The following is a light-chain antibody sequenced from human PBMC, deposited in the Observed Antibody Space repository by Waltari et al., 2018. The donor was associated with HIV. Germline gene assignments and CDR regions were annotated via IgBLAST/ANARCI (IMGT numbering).Light chain of an antibody. CDR1: SSALLNYKY. J-gene: IGLJ1*01. CDR3: SSYAGSDNPYV. Sequence: QSALTQPPSASGSPGPSVTISCTGTSSALLNYKYVSWYQQYPGKAPKLIIFEVTKRPSGVPDRFSGSKSGDTASLTVSGLQAEDEADYYCSSYAGSDNPYVFGSGTKVTVL. V-gene: IGLV2-8*01. CDR2: EVT.